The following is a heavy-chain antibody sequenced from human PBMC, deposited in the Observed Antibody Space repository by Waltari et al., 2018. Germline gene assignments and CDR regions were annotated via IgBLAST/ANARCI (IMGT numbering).Heavy chain of an antibody. CDR2: VNPSGVST. CDR1: EYTFTSSY. V-gene: IGHV1-46*01. J-gene: IGHJ6*02. D-gene: IGHD2-21*01. CDR3: ALDTGALWMDV. Sequence: QVQLVQSGAEVKKPGASVKISCKTSEYTFTSSYIHWVRQAPGQGLEWMGIVNPSGVSTIYAQKVQGRVTMTRDTSTSTVYMELSSLGSEDTAVYYCALDTGALWMDVWGQGTTVTVSS.